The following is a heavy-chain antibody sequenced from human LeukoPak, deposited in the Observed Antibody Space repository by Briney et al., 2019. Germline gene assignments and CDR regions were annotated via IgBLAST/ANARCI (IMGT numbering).Heavy chain of an antibody. CDR3: ASTIGSAGTQY. Sequence: GGSLRLSCAASGFTFSSYSMNWVRQAPGKGLEWVSYISSSSSTIYYADSVKGRFTISRDNAKNSLYLQMNSLGAEDTAVYYCASTIGSAGTQYWGQGTLVTVSS. CDR1: GFTFSSYS. J-gene: IGHJ4*02. V-gene: IGHV3-48*01. D-gene: IGHD6-13*01. CDR2: ISSSSSTI.